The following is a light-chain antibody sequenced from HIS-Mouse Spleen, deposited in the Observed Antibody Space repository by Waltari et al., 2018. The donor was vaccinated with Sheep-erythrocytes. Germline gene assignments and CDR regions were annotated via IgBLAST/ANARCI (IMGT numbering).Light chain of an antibody. CDR1: NIGSKS. CDR2: DDS. V-gene: IGLV3-21*03. Sequence: SYVLTQPPSVSVAPGKTARITCGGNNIGSKSVHWYQQKPGQALVLVVYDDSDLPSGIHEGFCGANSGNTATLTISRVEAGDEADYYCQVWDSSSDHYVFGTGTKVTVL. CDR3: QVWDSSSDHYV. J-gene: IGLJ1*01.